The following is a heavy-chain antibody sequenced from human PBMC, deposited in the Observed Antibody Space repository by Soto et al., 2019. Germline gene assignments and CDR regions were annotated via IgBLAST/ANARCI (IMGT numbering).Heavy chain of an antibody. V-gene: IGHV3-21*01. CDR2: ISSSSSYI. Sequence: EVQLVESGGGLVKPGGSLRLSCAASGFTFSSYSMNWVRQAPGKGLEWVSSISSSSSYIDYADSVKGRFTISRDNATNSLYLQMNSLRAEDTAVYYCARGVTMTGGEAFDIWGKGTMVTVSS. J-gene: IGHJ3*02. D-gene: IGHD3-22*01. CDR3: ARGVTMTGGEAFDI. CDR1: GFTFSSYS.